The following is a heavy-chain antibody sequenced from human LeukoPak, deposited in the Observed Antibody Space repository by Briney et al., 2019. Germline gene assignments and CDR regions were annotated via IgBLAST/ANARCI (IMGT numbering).Heavy chain of an antibody. J-gene: IGHJ4*02. CDR1: GFTFSSYA. V-gene: IGHV3-30-3*01. CDR2: ISYDGSNK. CDR3: ARERQNKDFWSGGDY. D-gene: IGHD3-3*01. Sequence: GGSLRLSCAASGFTFSSYAMHWVRQAPGKGLEWVAVISYDGSNKYYADSVKGRFTISRDNSKNTLYLQMNTLRPEDTAVYYCARERQNKDFWSGGDYWGQGTLVTVSS.